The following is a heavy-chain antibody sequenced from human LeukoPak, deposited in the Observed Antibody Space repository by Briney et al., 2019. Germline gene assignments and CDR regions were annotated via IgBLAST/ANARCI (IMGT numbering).Heavy chain of an antibody. J-gene: IGHJ3*02. Sequence: SETLSLTCTVSGGSISSYYWSWIRQPPGKGLEWIGYIYYSGSTNYNPSLKSRVTISVDTSKNQFSLKLSSVTAADTAVYYCARDMGSGVYAFDIWGQGTMVTVSS. V-gene: IGHV4-59*01. CDR1: GGSISSYY. CDR3: ARDMGSGVYAFDI. CDR2: IYYSGST. D-gene: IGHD3-10*01.